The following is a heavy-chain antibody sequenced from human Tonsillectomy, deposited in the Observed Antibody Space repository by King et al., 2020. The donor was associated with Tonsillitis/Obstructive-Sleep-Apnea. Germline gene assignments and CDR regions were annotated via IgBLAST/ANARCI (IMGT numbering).Heavy chain of an antibody. D-gene: IGHD2/OR15-2a*01. J-gene: IGHJ4*02. CDR3: ARDGDCNGTTCYAGLWH. V-gene: IGHV3-7*01. CDR2: LNLDGSEK. CDR1: GFTFNRFW. Sequence: QLVESGGGLVQPGGSLRLSCVASGFTFNRFWMSWVRQAPGKGLEWVANLNLDGSEKYYVDSVKGRFTISRDNAKDSLFLEMNRLRVEDTAVYYCARDGDCNGTTCYAGLWHWGQGTPVTVSS.